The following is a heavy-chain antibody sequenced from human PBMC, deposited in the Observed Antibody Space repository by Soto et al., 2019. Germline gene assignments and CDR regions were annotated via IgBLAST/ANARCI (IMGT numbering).Heavy chain of an antibody. CDR1: GYTFTSYG. CDR3: ARDGRRNWNSGGDY. V-gene: IGHV1-18*04. J-gene: IGHJ4*02. Sequence: GPVKVSCKASGYTFTSYGISWVRQAPGQGLEWMGWISAYNGNTNYAQKLQGRVTMTTDTSTSTAYMELRSLRSDDTAVYYCARDGRRNWNSGGDYWGQGTLVTVSS. CDR2: ISAYNGNT. D-gene: IGHD1-1*01.